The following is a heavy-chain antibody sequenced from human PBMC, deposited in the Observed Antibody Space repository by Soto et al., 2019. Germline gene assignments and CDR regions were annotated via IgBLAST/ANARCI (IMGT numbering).Heavy chain of an antibody. D-gene: IGHD3-22*01. CDR1: GFTFSSYG. J-gene: IGHJ4*02. Sequence: QVQLVESGGGVVQPGRSLRLSCAASGFTFSSYGMNWVRQAPGKGLEWVAVVLYDGRNKYYADSVKGRFTISRDNSKNTVYRQMNSLRAEDTAVYYCAKACYYASSGYYERDYWGQGTLVTVSS. V-gene: IGHV3-30*18. CDR3: AKACYYASSGYYERDY. CDR2: VLYDGRNK.